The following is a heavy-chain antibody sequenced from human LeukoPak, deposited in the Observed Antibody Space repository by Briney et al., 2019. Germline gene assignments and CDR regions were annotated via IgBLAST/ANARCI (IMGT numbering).Heavy chain of an antibody. J-gene: IGHJ2*01. CDR2: LYSGSST. D-gene: IGHD3-10*01. CDR3: ARVGDHYHWYLDV. CDR1: GFSVSTKY. Sequence: PGGSLTLSWEGSGFSVSTKYMNWVRQAPGKGLEWVSILYSGSSTYYTDSVKGRFTVSRDDSKNTLYLHMNSLGVEDTAVYYCARVGDHYHWYLDVWGRGTLVTVSS. V-gene: IGHV3-53*01.